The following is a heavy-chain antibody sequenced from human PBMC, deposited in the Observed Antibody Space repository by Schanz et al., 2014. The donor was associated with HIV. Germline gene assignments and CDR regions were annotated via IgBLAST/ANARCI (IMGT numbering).Heavy chain of an antibody. D-gene: IGHD1-1*01. Sequence: QVQLQQWGAGLLKPSETLSLTCAVYGESLSGYYWTWIRQPPGKGLEWIGYIYYSGSAYYNPSLKSRVTISLDTSKNQFSLKLSSVTAADTAVYYCARGSRWNINWFDPWGQGTLVTVSS. J-gene: IGHJ5*02. CDR3: ARGSRWNINWFDP. CDR2: IYYSGSA. V-gene: IGHV4-34*02. CDR1: GESLSGYY.